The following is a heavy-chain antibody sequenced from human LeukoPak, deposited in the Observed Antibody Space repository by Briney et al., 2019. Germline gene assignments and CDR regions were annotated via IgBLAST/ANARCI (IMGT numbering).Heavy chain of an antibody. J-gene: IGHJ5*02. CDR1: GGSISTTNYY. CDR2: IYSSGNT. CDR3: ARHSGLRSPFDP. Sequence: SETLSLTCTVSGGSISTTNYYWGWIRQPPGRDLAWIGSIYSSGNTYYNPSLESRVTISVDTSKNQLSLKLTSATAADTSVYYCARHSGLRSPFDPWGQGTLVTVSS. D-gene: IGHD3-3*01. V-gene: IGHV4-39*01.